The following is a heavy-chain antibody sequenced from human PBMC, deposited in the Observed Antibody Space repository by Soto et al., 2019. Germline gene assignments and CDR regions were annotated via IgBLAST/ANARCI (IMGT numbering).Heavy chain of an antibody. V-gene: IGHV3-48*03. Sequence: GGSMRLSCAASGFTSSGYDLHRVSPAPGQGLEWISYIGGRGSPIYFADSVKGRFTISRDNAKKSLYLQMNSLRAENTAVHYRALEWTVVGVINPTPIDGGGQGTTGNVS. D-gene: IGHD3-3*01. CDR1: GFTSSGYD. CDR3: ALEWTVVGVINPTPIDG. J-gene: IGHJ6*02. CDR2: IGGRGSPI.